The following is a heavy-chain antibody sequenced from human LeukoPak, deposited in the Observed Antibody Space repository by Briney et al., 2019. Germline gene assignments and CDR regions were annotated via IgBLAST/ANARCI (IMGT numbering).Heavy chain of an antibody. J-gene: IGHJ4*02. V-gene: IGHV3-15*01. CDR1: GFTFSNAW. CDR3: TTWAMDYGDWYYFDY. Sequence: GGSLRLSCAASGFTFSNAWMTRVRQAPGKGLEWVGRIKSKADGGTTDYAAPVKGRFTISRDDSKNTLYLQMNSLNTEDTAVHYCTTWAMDYGDWYYFDYWGQGTLVTVSS. CDR2: IKSKADGGTT. D-gene: IGHD4-17*01.